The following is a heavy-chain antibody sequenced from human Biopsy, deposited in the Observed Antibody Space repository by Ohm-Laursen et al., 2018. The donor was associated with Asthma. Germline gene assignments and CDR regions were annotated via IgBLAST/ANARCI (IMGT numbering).Heavy chain of an antibody. D-gene: IGHD2-21*02. V-gene: IGHV1-18*01. Sequence: VSSVKVSCKASGFTFIDDGITWVRQAPGQGLEWMGWISAYNGTTNFAQKFQGRFTMTTETSTSTAFMELRRLKSDDSAVYFCARGLGDLDSWGQGALVIVSS. J-gene: IGHJ4*02. CDR3: ARGLGDLDS. CDR1: GFTFIDDG. CDR2: ISAYNGTT.